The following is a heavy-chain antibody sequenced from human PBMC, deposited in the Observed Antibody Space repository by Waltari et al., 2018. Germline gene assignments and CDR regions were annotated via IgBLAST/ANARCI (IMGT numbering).Heavy chain of an antibody. Sequence: QVQLQQWGAGLLKPSETLSLTCGVSGGSFSGYYWGWIRQPPGKGLEWIGEVDHGGSATYHPSLKSRVTMSVDTSSNQFSLKMISVTAADTAVYYCASVDGSGPWDVWGQGTTVTVSS. D-gene: IGHD3-10*01. CDR2: VDHGGSA. J-gene: IGHJ6*02. CDR1: GGSFSGYY. V-gene: IGHV4-34*02. CDR3: ASVDGSGPWDV.